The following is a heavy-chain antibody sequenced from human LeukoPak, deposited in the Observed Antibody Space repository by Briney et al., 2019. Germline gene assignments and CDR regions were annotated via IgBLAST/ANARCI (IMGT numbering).Heavy chain of an antibody. CDR3: APSGGRNNLFY. J-gene: IGHJ4*02. CDR1: GFTFSSYA. D-gene: IGHD1-14*01. V-gene: IGHV3-23*01. Sequence: GGSLRLSCAASGFTFSSYAMSWVRQAPGKGLEWVSAISGSGGSTYYADSVKGRFTISRDNSKNTLYLQMNSLRAEDTAVYYCAPSGGRNNLFYWGQGILVTVSS. CDR2: ISGSGGST.